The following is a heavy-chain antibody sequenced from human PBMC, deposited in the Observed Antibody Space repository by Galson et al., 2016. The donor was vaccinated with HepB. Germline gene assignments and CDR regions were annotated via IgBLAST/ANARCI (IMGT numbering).Heavy chain of an antibody. Sequence: SVKVSCKASGGMFSNSAISWVRQAPGQGLEWMGGIIPMFGTTNYAQKFQGGVTITADKSTTTVYMELTGLRSEDTAVYYCARASVFRYFDWSSNYHFDSWGQGTLVAVSS. V-gene: IGHV1-69*06. J-gene: IGHJ4*02. CDR1: GGMFSNSA. CDR2: IIPMFGTT. D-gene: IGHD3-9*01. CDR3: ARASVFRYFDWSSNYHFDS.